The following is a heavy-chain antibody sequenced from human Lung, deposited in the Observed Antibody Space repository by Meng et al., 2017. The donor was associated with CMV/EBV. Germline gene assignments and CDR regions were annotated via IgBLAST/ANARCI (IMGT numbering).Heavy chain of an antibody. CDR1: GGTFSTYT. CDR2: ITPILDVP. Sequence: XVXVSXXTSGGTFSTYTISWVRQAPGQGLEWMGRITPILDVPNYTQKFQGRLTITADKLTSTAYMELSSLRSEDTAVYYCARSFCTNDICSPNDYWGQGXLVTVSS. CDR3: ARSFCTNDICSPNDY. J-gene: IGHJ4*02. D-gene: IGHD2-8*01. V-gene: IGHV1-69*02.